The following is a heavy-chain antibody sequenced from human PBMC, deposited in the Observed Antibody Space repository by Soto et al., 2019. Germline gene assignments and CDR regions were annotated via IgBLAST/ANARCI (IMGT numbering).Heavy chain of an antibody. CDR1: GVTFSSYA. V-gene: IGHV3-30-3*01. CDR3: ARDPLWGTAMVLWYFDL. CDR2: ISYDGSNK. Sequence: VGSLRLSCAASGVTFSSYAMHWVRQATGKGLEWVAVISYDGSNKYYADSVKGRFTISRDNSKNTLYLQMNSLRAEDTAVYYCARDPLWGTAMVLWYFDLWGRGTLVTVSS. D-gene: IGHD5-18*01. J-gene: IGHJ2*01.